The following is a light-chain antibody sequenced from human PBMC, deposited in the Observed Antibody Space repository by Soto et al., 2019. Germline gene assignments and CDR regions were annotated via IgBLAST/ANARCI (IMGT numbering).Light chain of an antibody. J-gene: IGKJ1*01. CDR3: QQYGDLPPT. Sequence: EIVLTQSPDTLSLSPGERATLSCRASQSVTYDQLAWYRQTPGQAPRLLIYGASSRAAGIPDRFSGSGSGTDFTLTISRLGPEDFVVYHCQQYGDLPPTFGQGTKVEIK. CDR2: GAS. CDR1: QSVTYDQ. V-gene: IGKV3-20*01.